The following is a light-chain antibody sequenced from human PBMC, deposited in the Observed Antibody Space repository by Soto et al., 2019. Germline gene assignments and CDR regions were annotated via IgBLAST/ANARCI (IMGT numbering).Light chain of an antibody. CDR1: QSISSW. V-gene: IGKV1-5*03. CDR2: KAS. CDR3: QQCLWNWT. J-gene: IGKJ1*01. Sequence: DIQMTQSPSTLSASVGDSVTITCRASQSISSWLAWYQQKPGKAPKLLIYKASSLESGVPSRFGGSGSGTAFTLSITSLQPDDFVTYYCQQCLWNWTFGKGTKVDIK.